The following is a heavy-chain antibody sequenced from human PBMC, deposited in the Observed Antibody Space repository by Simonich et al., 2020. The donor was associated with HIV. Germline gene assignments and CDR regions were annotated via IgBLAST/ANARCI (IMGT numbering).Heavy chain of an antibody. CDR2: IYWDDDK. CDR1: GVSLSPSGVG. D-gene: IGHD3-10*01. Sequence: QITLKESGPTLVKPTHTLTLTCPFSGVSLSPSGVGVGWSRQPPGNALEWLELIYWDDDKRNSPSLKSRLTTTKNTSKNPVVLTMTNRDPVDTATYYCAHSPGGGSGSYYTYFDYWGQGTLVTVSS. J-gene: IGHJ4*02. CDR3: AHSPGGGSGSYYTYFDY. V-gene: IGHV2-5*02.